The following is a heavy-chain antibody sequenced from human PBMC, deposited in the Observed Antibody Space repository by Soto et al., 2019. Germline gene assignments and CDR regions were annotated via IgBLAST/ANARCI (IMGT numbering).Heavy chain of an antibody. V-gene: IGHV1-8*01. J-gene: IGHJ5*02. CDR2: MNPNSGNT. CDR1: GYTFTSYD. Sequence: ASVKVSCKASGYTFTSYDINWVRQATGQGLEWMGWMNPNSGNTGYAQKFQGRVTMTRNTSISTAYMELSSLRSEDTAVYYCVRGGDSSGYYENWFDPWGQGTLVTVSS. D-gene: IGHD3-22*01. CDR3: VRGGDSSGYYENWFDP.